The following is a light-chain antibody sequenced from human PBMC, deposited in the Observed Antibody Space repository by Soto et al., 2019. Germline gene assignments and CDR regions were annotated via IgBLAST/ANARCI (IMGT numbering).Light chain of an antibody. V-gene: IGKV3-11*01. CDR2: DAS. CDR1: QSVSRN. CDR3: QQRSNWAT. Sequence: EILLAQSPATLCLSPGERATLSCRASQSVSRNLAWYQQKPGRAPRLLIYDASNRATGIPARFSGSGSVTDFTHTISSLEPEDFAVYYCQQRSNWATFGPGTKVDIK. J-gene: IGKJ3*01.